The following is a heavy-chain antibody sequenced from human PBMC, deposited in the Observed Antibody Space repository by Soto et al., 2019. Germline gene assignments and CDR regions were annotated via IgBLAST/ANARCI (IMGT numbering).Heavy chain of an antibody. Sequence: GGSLRLSCAASGFTFSSYAMSWVRQAPGKGLEWVSAISGSGGSTYYADSVKGRFTISRDNSKNTLNLQMNSLRAEDTAVYYCAKGGEMIAAAGTDGMDVWGQGTTVTVSS. CDR1: GFTFSSYA. D-gene: IGHD6-13*01. V-gene: IGHV3-23*01. CDR2: ISGSGGST. J-gene: IGHJ6*02. CDR3: AKGGEMIAAAGTDGMDV.